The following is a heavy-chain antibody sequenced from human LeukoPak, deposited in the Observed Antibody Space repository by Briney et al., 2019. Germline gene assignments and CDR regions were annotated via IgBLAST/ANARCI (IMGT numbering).Heavy chain of an antibody. Sequence: GGSLRLSCAASGFTFSNYAMHWVRQAPGKGLEWVAVISFDGSNKYYADSVKGRFTISRDNSKNTLYLQMNSLKTEDTAVHYCARDLEYSGSYHPGNYFDYWGQGTLVTVSS. CDR3: ARDLEYSGSYHPGNYFDY. V-gene: IGHV3-30-3*01. CDR1: GFTFSNYA. J-gene: IGHJ4*02. CDR2: ISFDGSNK. D-gene: IGHD1-26*01.